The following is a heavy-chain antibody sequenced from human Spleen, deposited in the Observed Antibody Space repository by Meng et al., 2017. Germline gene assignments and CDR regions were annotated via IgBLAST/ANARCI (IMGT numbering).Heavy chain of an antibody. CDR3: ARELQYYYYGMDV. J-gene: IGHJ6*02. CDR2: ISSDGTNT. Sequence: GESLKISCVGSGFSFSSYWMHWVRQAPGKGLVWVGRISSDGTNTRYADSVKGRFTISRDNSKNTLYLQMNSLRAEDTAVYYCARELQYYYYGMDVWGQGTTVTVSS. V-gene: IGHV3-74*01. CDR1: GFSFSSYW.